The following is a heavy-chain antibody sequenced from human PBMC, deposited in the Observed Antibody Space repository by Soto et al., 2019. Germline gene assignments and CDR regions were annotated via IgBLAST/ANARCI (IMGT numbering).Heavy chain of an antibody. Sequence: SETLSLTFAVSGGSISSGGYSGSWIRQPPGKGLEWIGYIYHSGSTYYNPSLKSRVTISVDRSKNQFSLKLSSVTAADTAVYYCDRGPADYFDYWGQGTLVTVSS. J-gene: IGHJ4*02. CDR1: GGSISSGGYS. CDR3: DRGPADYFDY. V-gene: IGHV4-30-2*01. CDR2: IYHSGST. D-gene: IGHD6-13*01.